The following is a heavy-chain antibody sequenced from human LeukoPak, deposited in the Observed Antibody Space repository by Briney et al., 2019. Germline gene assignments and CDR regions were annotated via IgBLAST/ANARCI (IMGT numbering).Heavy chain of an antibody. D-gene: IGHD1-1*01. CDR2: IKQDGSDK. CDR1: GFSSSSYW. J-gene: IGHJ4*02. V-gene: IGHV3-7*01. Sequence: GGSLRLSCAASGFSSSSYWMSWVRQAPGKGLEWVANIKQDGSDKYYVDSVKGRFTVSRDNAKNSLYLQMSSLRAEDTAVYYCARDILGTIGTSDYWGQGTLVTVSS. CDR3: ARDILGTIGTSDY.